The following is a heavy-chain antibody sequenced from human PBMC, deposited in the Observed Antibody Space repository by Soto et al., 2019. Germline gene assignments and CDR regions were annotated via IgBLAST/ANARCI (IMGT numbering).Heavy chain of an antibody. V-gene: IGHV2-26*01. J-gene: IGHJ5*02. CDR3: AQTEDGGRSRTPAGWFDA. CDR1: GFSLSNAGMG. CDR2: ILSNDER. D-gene: IGHD2-15*01. Sequence: QVTLKESGPVLVNPTEPLTLTCTVSGFSLSNAGMGVSWIRQPPGKALEWLAHILSNDERRFSTSLKNRLTISKDTFNSQVVLIMTNMDPVDTATYYCAQTEDGGRSRTPAGWFDAWGQGTLVTVSS.